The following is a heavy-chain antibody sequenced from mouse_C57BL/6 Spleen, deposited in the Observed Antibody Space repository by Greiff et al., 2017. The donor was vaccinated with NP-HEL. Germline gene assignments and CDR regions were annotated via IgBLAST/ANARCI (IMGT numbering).Heavy chain of an antibody. J-gene: IGHJ2*01. CDR3: ARGGYLDY. CDR1: GYAFSSSW. Sequence: QVQLQQSGPELVKPGASVKISCKASGYAFSSSWMNWVKQRPGKGLEWIGRIYTGDGDTNYNGKFKGKATLTADKSSSTAYMQLSSLTSEDSAVYFCARGGYLDYWGQGTTLTVSS. CDR2: IYTGDGDT. V-gene: IGHV1-82*01.